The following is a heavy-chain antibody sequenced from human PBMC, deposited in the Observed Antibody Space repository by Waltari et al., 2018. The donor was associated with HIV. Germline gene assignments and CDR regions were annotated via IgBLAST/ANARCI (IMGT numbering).Heavy chain of an antibody. CDR1: GGSIKSSSYY. V-gene: IGHV4-39*01. CDR3: AAGMFTSGYYYAPFDY. CDR2: MFYSGTS. J-gene: IGHJ4*02. Sequence: QLQLQEAGPGLVKPSETLSLTCTVSGGSIKSSSYYWGWIRQPPGEGLEWIGTMFYSGTSCFNPSLKSRVTISVDTSRNQFSLKLISLTAADTAVYYCAAGMFTSGYYYAPFDYWGQGNLVTVSS. D-gene: IGHD3-22*01.